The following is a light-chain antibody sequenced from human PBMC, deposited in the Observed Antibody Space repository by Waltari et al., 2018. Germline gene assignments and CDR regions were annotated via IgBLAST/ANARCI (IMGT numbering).Light chain of an antibody. CDR3: QVWESSSVV. J-gene: IGLJ2*01. V-gene: IGLV3-21*02. CDR1: RIGSKS. Sequence: SYVVTQPPSVSVGPGQTATIACGGTRIGSKSGHWYQQKPGQAPVLVVYDNRDRPSGNPERFSGSNSGNTATLRISRVDAGDEADYYCQVWESSSVVFGGGTKLTVL. CDR2: DNR.